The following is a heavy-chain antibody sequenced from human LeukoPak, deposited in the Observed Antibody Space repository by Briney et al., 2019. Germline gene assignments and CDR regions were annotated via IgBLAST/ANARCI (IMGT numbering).Heavy chain of an antibody. D-gene: IGHD6-13*01. Sequence: PGGSLRLSCAASGFTFSSYAMHWVRQAPGKGLEWVAVISYDGSNKYYADSVKGRFTISRDNSKNTLYLQMNSLRAEDTAVYYCARDPNSSWYGPDYWGQGTLVTVSS. CDR3: ARDPNSSWYGPDY. J-gene: IGHJ4*02. CDR2: ISYDGSNK. CDR1: GFTFSSYA. V-gene: IGHV3-30-3*01.